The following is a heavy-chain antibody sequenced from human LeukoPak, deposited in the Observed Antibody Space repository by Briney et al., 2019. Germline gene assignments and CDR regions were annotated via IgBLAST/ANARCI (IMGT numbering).Heavy chain of an antibody. Sequence: SETLFLTCTVSGGSISSSSYYWGWIRQPPGKGLEWIGSIYYSGSTYYNPSLKSRVTISVDTSKNQFSLKLSSVTAADTAVYYCARDALVGSYYYMDVWGKGTTVTVSS. D-gene: IGHD1-26*01. CDR1: GGSISSSSYY. CDR2: IYYSGST. CDR3: ARDALVGSYYYMDV. V-gene: IGHV4-39*07. J-gene: IGHJ6*03.